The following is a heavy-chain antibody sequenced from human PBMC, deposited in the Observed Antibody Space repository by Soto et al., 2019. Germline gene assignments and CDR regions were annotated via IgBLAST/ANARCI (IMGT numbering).Heavy chain of an antibody. CDR1: GFTFSNAW. CDR2: IKSKTDGGET. Sequence: EVQLVESGGGLVKPGGSLRLSCAASGFTFSNAWMSWVRQAPGKGLEWVGRIKSKTDGGETDYAAPVKGRFTISRDDSKNTLYLQMNSLKTEDTAVYYCTTVAVTTFDYWGQGTLVTVSS. J-gene: IGHJ4*02. V-gene: IGHV3-15*01. D-gene: IGHD4-17*01. CDR3: TTVAVTTFDY.